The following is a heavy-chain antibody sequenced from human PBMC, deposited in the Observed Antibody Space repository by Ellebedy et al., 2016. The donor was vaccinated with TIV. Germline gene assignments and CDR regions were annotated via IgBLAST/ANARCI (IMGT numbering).Heavy chain of an antibody. V-gene: IGHV3-30*18. CDR1: GFTFRRYG. CDR2: ISSDGSRR. Sequence: GESLKISXAASGFTFRRYGMHWVRQAPGKGLEWVAVISSDGSRRSYADSVRDRFTIYRDNSKITLYVQMNSLRAEDTAVYYCAKPSDPNPGYSASWATYFDYWGQGTLVTVSS. CDR3: AKPSDPNPGYSASWATYFDY. D-gene: IGHD6-13*01. J-gene: IGHJ4*02.